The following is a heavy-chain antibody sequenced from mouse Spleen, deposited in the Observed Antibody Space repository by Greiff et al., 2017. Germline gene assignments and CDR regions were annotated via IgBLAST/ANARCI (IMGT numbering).Heavy chain of an antibody. V-gene: IGHV5-9-2*01. CDR3: ARQGDGYYLYAMDY. D-gene: IGHD2-3*01. J-gene: IGHJ4*01. CDR2: ISGGGSYT. Sequence: DVKLVESGGGLVKPGGSLKLSCAASGFTFSSYGMSWVRQTPEKRLEWVASISGGGSYTYYPDSVKGRFTISRDNAKNNLYLQMSSLRSEDTALYYCARQGDGYYLYAMDYWGQGTSVTVSS. CDR1: GFTFSSYG.